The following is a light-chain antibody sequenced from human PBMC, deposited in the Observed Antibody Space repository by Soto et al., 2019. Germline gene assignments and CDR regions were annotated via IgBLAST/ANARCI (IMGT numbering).Light chain of an antibody. V-gene: IGLV2-8*01. Sequence: QSALTQPPSASGSPGQSVTISCTGTSSDVGGYNYVSWYQQYPGKAPKLMIYEVSKRPSGVPDRFSGSKSGNTASLTVSGLQAEDEADYYCSSYGGSTNLVFGGGTKLTVL. CDR3: SSYGGSTNLV. J-gene: IGLJ2*01. CDR1: SSDVGGYNY. CDR2: EVS.